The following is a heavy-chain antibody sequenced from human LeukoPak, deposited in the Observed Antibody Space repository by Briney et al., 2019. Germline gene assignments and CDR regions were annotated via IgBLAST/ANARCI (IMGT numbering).Heavy chain of an antibody. D-gene: IGHD5-24*01. J-gene: IGHJ4*02. V-gene: IGHV1-2*02. CDR1: GYTFTGYY. CDR2: INPNSGGT. CDR3: ARAPRVEMATISDY. Sequence: GASVKVSCKASGYTFTGYYMHWVRQAPGQGLEWMGWINPNSGGTNYAQKFQGRVTMTRDTSISTAYMELSRLRSDDTAVYYCARAPRVEMATISDYWGQGTLVTVSS.